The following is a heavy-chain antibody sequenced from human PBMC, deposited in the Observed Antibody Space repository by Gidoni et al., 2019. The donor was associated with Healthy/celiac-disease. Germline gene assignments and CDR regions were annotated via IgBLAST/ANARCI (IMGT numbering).Heavy chain of an antibody. CDR3: AVHIPAAGIHGY. Sequence: QLQLQDSGPGLVTPSETLSLTCTVPGGSISSSSYYWGWIRQPPGKGLEWIGSIYYSGSTYYNPSLKSRVTISVDTSKNQFSLKLSSVTAADTAVYYCAVHIPAAGIHGYWGQGTLVTAS. D-gene: IGHD6-13*01. V-gene: IGHV4-39*01. J-gene: IGHJ4*02. CDR1: GGSISSSSYY. CDR2: IYYSGST.